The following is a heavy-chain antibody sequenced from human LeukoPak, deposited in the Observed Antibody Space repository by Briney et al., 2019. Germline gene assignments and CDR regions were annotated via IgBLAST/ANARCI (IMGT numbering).Heavy chain of an antibody. CDR1: GFTFSSYE. J-gene: IGHJ4*02. Sequence: GGSLRLSCAASGFTFSSYEMNWVRQAPGKGLEWVSYISSSGSTIYYADSVKGRFTISRDNAKNSLYLQMNSLRAEDTAVYYCARDKNRYSSSWSVRGFDYWGQGTLVTVSS. D-gene: IGHD6-13*01. V-gene: IGHV3-48*03. CDR2: ISSSGSTI. CDR3: ARDKNRYSSSWSVRGFDY.